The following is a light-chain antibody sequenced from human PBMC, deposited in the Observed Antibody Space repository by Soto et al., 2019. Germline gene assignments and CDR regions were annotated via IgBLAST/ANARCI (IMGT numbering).Light chain of an antibody. Sequence: DIPMTQSPSTLSASVGDRVTITCRASQSISSWLAWYQQKPGKAPKLLIYKASSLESGVPSRFSGSGSGTEFTITISSLQPDDFVTYYCQQYNSYSSWTFGQGTKVEIK. CDR3: QQYNSYSSWT. V-gene: IGKV1-5*03. CDR1: QSISSW. J-gene: IGKJ1*01. CDR2: KAS.